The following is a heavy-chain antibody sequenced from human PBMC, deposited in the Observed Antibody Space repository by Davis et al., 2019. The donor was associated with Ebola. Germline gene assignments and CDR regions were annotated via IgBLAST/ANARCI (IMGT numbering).Heavy chain of an antibody. Sequence: ASVKVSCKASGYTFTNYGISWVRQAPGQGLEWMGWISAYNGNTNYAHKVQDRVTMTTDTSTTTAYMELKSLRPDDTAIYYCARLPHAILTDSLRGLGMDVWGKGTTVTVSS. CDR3: ARLPHAILTDSLRGLGMDV. V-gene: IGHV1-18*01. CDR2: ISAYNGNT. CDR1: GYTFTNYG. D-gene: IGHD3-9*01. J-gene: IGHJ6*04.